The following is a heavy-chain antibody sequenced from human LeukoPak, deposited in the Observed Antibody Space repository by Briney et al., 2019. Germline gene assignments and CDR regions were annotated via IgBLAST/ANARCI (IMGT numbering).Heavy chain of an antibody. J-gene: IGHJ4*02. CDR2: ISSSSSYI. CDR3: ARDGGSYLQPTDY. Sequence: GALSLSCAASGFTFSSYSMNWVRQAPGKGLEWVSSISSSSSYIYYADSVKGRSTISRDNAKNSLYLQMNSLRAEDTAVYHCARDGGSYLQPTDYWGQGTLVTVSS. CDR1: GFTFSSYS. V-gene: IGHV3-21*04. D-gene: IGHD1-26*01.